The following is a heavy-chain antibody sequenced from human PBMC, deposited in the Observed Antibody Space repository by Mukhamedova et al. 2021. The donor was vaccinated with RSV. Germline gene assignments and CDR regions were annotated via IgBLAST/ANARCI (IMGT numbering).Heavy chain of an antibody. CDR2: INAGNGNT. D-gene: IGHD6-19*01. Sequence: MGWINAGNGNTKYSQKFQGRVTITRVTSASTAYMELSSLRSEDTAVYYCARVSSGWYGVRYFDYWGQGTLVTVSS. J-gene: IGHJ4*02. CDR3: ARVSSGWYGVRYFDY. V-gene: IGHV1-3*01.